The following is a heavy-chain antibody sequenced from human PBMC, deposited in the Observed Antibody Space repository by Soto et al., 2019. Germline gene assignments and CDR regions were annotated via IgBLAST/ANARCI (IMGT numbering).Heavy chain of an antibody. V-gene: IGHV3-23*01. CDR1: GFTFSSNA. J-gene: IGHJ4*02. CDR2: ISGTGSNT. CDR3: AKGAIAVAGDHFDY. Sequence: EVQLLDSGGGLVQPGGSRRLSWGASGFTFSSNAMSWVRQAPGKGLEWVATISGTGSNTYYADSVKGRLTIARDNSKNTVYLQMDSLRAADTAVYFCAKGAIAVAGDHFDYWGQGTLVTVSS. D-gene: IGHD6-19*01.